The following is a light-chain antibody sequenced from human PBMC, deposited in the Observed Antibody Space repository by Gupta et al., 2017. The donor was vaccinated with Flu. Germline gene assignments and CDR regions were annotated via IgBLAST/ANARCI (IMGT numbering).Light chain of an antibody. CDR3: QQYGSSRT. CDR2: GAS. V-gene: IGKV3-20*01. CDR1: QSVSSSY. Sequence: EVELTQSPGTLSWSPGERATLSCRASQSVSSSYLAWYQQKPGQAPRLLIYGASSRATGIPDRFSGSGSGTDFTLTISRLEPEDFAVYYCQQYGSSRTFGQGTKVEIK. J-gene: IGKJ1*01.